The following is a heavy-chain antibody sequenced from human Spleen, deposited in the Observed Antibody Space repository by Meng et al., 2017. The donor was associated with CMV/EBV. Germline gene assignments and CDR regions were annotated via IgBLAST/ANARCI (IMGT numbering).Heavy chain of an antibody. CDR3: AREDYSNYGWFDP. J-gene: IGHJ5*02. Sequence: SETLSFTCTVSGGSITSYYWSWIRQPPGKGLEWIGYMYYSGSTNYNPSLKSRVTISIDTSKNQFSLKLRSVAAADTAVYYCAREDYSNYGWFDPWGQGTLVTVSS. CDR2: MYYSGST. D-gene: IGHD4-11*01. V-gene: IGHV4-59*01. CDR1: GGSITSYY.